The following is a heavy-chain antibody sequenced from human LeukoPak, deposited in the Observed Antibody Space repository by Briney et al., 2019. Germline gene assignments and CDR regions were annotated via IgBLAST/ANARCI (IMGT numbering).Heavy chain of an antibody. J-gene: IGHJ5*02. V-gene: IGHV3-23*01. D-gene: IGHD3-22*01. CDR2: ISGSGGST. CDR3: AKDVRYYYDSSGYYR. Sequence: GSLRLSCAASGFTFSSYAMSWVRQAPGKGLEWVSPISGSGGSTYYADSVKGRFTISRDNSKNTLYLQMNSLRAEDTAVYYCAKDVRYYYDSSGYYRWGQGTLVTVSS. CDR1: GFTFSSYA.